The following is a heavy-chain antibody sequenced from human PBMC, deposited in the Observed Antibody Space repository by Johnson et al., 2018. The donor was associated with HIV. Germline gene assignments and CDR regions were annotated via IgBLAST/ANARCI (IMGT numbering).Heavy chain of an antibody. V-gene: IGHV3-30-3*01. CDR1: GFTFSSYA. CDR3: ARGEDYGGTFGALDI. J-gene: IGHJ3*02. D-gene: IGHD4-23*01. Sequence: QVQLVESGGGVVQPGRSLRLSCAASGFTFSSYAVQWVRQAPDKGLEWVAVISYDGSKKYYADSVRGRFTISRDNSKNTLYLQMKSRRDEDTAVYYCARGEDYGGTFGALDIWGQGTMVTVSS. CDR2: ISYDGSKK.